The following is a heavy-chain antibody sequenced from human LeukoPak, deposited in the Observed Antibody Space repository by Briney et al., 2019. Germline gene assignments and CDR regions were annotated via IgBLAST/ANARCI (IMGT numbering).Heavy chain of an antibody. V-gene: IGHV3-30*18. CDR1: AFTFSNYG. J-gene: IGHJ4*02. D-gene: IGHD1-20*01. CDR3: AKAGNAYNWNPFDR. Sequence: GGALRLSCAGSAFTFSNYGMHGARQAPGKGVGWGAVISYDGRKKYYADSVKGGFTISRDKSKKTLYLQMNSLRAEDTAVYYCAKAGNAYNWNPFDRWGQGTLVTVSS. CDR2: ISYDGRKK.